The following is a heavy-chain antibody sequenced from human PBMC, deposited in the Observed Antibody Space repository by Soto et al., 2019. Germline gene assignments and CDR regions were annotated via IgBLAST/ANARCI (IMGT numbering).Heavy chain of an antibody. Sequence: GASVKVSCKASGYTFTSCAMHWVRQAPGQRLEWMGWINAGNGNTKYSQKFQGRVTITRDTSASTAYMELSSLRSEDTAVYYCARDLLDCSGGSCYIYYYMDVWGKGTTVTVSS. D-gene: IGHD2-15*01. CDR2: INAGNGNT. J-gene: IGHJ6*03. V-gene: IGHV1-3*01. CDR1: GYTFTSCA. CDR3: ARDLLDCSGGSCYIYYYMDV.